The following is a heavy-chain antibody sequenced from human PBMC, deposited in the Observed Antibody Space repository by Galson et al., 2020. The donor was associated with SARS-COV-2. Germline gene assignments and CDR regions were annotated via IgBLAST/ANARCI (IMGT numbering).Heavy chain of an antibody. CDR1: GFSFRTSG. Sequence: GGSLRLSCAASGFSFRTSGMHWVRQAPGKGLEWVAVTWYGGSHIYYADSVKGRFTMSRDESTNTVYLEMNRLRADDTAIYYWTRGSGLSSPPAHYYDTSFYFAEYFQDWGLGTLVTVSS. D-gene: IGHD3-22*01. CDR3: TRGSGLSSPPAHYYDTSFYFAEYFQD. V-gene: IGHV3-33*01. J-gene: IGHJ1*01. CDR2: TWYGGSHI.